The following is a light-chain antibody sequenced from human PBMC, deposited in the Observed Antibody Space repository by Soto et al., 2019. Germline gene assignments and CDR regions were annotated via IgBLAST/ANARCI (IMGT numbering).Light chain of an antibody. Sequence: QSALTQPASVSGSPGQSITISCTGTSSDVGGYNFVSWYQQYPGKAPTLVIYDVSNRPSGVSNRFSGSKSGNTASLTISGLQAEDEADYYCSSYANSVTLIFGGGTKLTVL. J-gene: IGLJ2*01. V-gene: IGLV2-14*01. CDR3: SSYANSVTLI. CDR2: DVS. CDR1: SSDVGGYNF.